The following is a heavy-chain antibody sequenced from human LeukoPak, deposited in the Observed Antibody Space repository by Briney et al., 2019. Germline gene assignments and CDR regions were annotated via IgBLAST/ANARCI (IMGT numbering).Heavy chain of an antibody. CDR1: GYSFTIYW. J-gene: IGHJ4*02. D-gene: IGHD5-12*01. CDR3: ARRSGYASFDY. CDR2: IYPGDTDT. Sequence: GESLKISCMGSGYSFTIYWIGWVRQLPGKGLEWMGIIYPGDTDTRYSPSFGGQVTISADKSITTAYLQWSSLKASDTAMYYCARRSGYASFDYWGQGTLVTVSS. V-gene: IGHV5-51*01.